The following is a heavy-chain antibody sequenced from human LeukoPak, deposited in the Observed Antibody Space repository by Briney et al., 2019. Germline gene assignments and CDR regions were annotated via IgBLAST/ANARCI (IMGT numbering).Heavy chain of an antibody. J-gene: IGHJ4*02. CDR1: GFTFSSYG. V-gene: IGHV3-33*01. CDR3: ARDGIYEAVAGHYDY. Sequence: GGSLRLSCAASGFTFSSYGMHWVRQAPGKGLEWVAVIWYDGSNKYYADSVKGRFTISRNNSKNTLYLQMNSLRAEDTAVYYCARDGIYEAVAGHYDYWGQGTLVTVSS. D-gene: IGHD6-19*01. CDR2: IWYDGSNK.